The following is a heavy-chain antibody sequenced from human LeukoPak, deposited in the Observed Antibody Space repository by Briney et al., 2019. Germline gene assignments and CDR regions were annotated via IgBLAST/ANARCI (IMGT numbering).Heavy chain of an antibody. V-gene: IGHV7-4-1*02. CDR3: ARDIGLWFGELSGAFDI. CDR1: GYTFTSYA. D-gene: IGHD3-10*01. CDR2: INTNTGNP. Sequence: ASVKVSCKASGYTFTSYAMNWVRQAPGQGLEWMGWINTNTGNPTYAQGFTGRFVFSLDTSVSTAYLQISSLKAEDTAVYYCARDIGLWFGELSGAFDIWGQGTMVTVSS. J-gene: IGHJ3*02.